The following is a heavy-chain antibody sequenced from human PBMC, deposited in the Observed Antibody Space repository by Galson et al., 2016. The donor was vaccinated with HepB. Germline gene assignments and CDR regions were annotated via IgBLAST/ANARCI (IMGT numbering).Heavy chain of an antibody. J-gene: IGHJ6*02. CDR2: IIPIFGTA. CDR3: ARAREYSSSPEYYYYGMDV. D-gene: IGHD6-6*01. V-gene: IGHV1-69*01. CDR1: GGTFSSYA. Sequence: SCKASGGTFSSYAISWVRQAPGQGLEWMGGIIPIFGTANYAQKFQGRVTITADESTSTAYMELSSLRSEDTAVYYCARAREYSSSPEYYYYGMDVWGQGTTVTVSS.